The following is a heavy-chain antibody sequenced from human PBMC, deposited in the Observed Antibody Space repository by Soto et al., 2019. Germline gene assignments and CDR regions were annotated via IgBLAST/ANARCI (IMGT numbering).Heavy chain of an antibody. CDR1: GFTFSSHA. CDR2: LSGSGGSI. J-gene: IGHJ4*02. D-gene: IGHD6-13*01. Sequence: GGSLRLSCVASGFTFSSHAMTWVRQAPGKGLEWVSGLSGSGGSIYYADSVKGRFTISRDNSMNTLYLQMKSLRAEDTAVYYCAKVSSSWYAGFFDLWGQGTPVTVSS. V-gene: IGHV3-23*01. CDR3: AKVSSSWYAGFFDL.